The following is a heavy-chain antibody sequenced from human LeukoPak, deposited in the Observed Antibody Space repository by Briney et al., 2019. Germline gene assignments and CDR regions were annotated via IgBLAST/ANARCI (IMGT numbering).Heavy chain of an antibody. CDR3: AKVGFSEMEWLLYSDH. Sequence: GRSLRLSCAASGFTFSNYAMSWVRQAPGQGLEWVSAISGSSGHTYYADSVKGRFTISRDNSKNTLYLQMNSLRAEDTAVYYCAKVGFSEMEWLLYSDHWGQGTLVTVSS. V-gene: IGHV3-23*01. CDR2: ISGSSGHT. D-gene: IGHD3-3*01. CDR1: GFTFSNYA. J-gene: IGHJ4*02.